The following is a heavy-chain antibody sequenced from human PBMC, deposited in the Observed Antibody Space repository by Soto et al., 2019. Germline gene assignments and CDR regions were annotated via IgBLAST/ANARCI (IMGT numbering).Heavy chain of an antibody. CDR1: GFTFSSYS. Sequence: GGSLRLSCAASGFTFSSYSMNWVRQAPGKGLEWVSSISSSSSYIYYADSVKGRFTISRDNAKNSLYLQMNSLRAEDTAVYYCARDSVTFGGVIAANTIFDYWGQGTLVTVSS. CDR3: ARDSVTFGGVIAANTIFDY. D-gene: IGHD3-16*02. J-gene: IGHJ4*02. CDR2: ISSSSSYI. V-gene: IGHV3-21*01.